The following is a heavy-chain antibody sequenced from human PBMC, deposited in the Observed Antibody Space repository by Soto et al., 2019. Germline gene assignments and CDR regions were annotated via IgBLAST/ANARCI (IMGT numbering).Heavy chain of an antibody. Sequence: ASVKVSCKASGYTFTSYAMNWVRQAPGQGLEWMGWINTNTGNPTYAQGFTGRFVFSLDTSVSTAYLQICSLKAEDTAVYYCARGFFYYGDYSNGFDPWGQGPLVTVSS. D-gene: IGHD4-17*01. V-gene: IGHV7-4-1*01. CDR2: INTNTGNP. J-gene: IGHJ5*02. CDR3: ARGFFYYGDYSNGFDP. CDR1: GYTFTSYA.